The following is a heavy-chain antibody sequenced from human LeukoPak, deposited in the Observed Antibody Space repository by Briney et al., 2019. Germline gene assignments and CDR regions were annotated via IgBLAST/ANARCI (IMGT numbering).Heavy chain of an antibody. CDR3: ARATTYYDFWSGYYYFDY. D-gene: IGHD3-3*01. CDR1: GYTFTSYG. J-gene: IGHJ4*02. Sequence: ASVKVSCKASGYTFTSYGISWVRQAPGQGLEWMGWISAYNGNTNYAQKLRGRVTMTTDTSTSTAYMELRSLRSDDTAVYYCARATTYYDFWSGYYYFDYWGQGTLVTVSS. V-gene: IGHV1-18*01. CDR2: ISAYNGNT.